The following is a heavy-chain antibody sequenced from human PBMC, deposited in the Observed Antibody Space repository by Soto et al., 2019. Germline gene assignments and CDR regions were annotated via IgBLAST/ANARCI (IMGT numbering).Heavy chain of an antibody. V-gene: IGHV1-18*01. CDR1: GYTFSNYG. CDR3: ARDLNGEASGGY. J-gene: IGHJ4*02. D-gene: IGHD1-26*01. Sequence: QVQLVQSGAEVRKPGASVKVSCKASGYTFSNYGIFWVRQAPGQGLEWMGWIYPYNGNTHYAQKLQGRVTLTTDTSTSTAYMDLRSLTSDDTAIYYCARDLNGEASGGYWGQGTLVTVSS. CDR2: IYPYNGNT.